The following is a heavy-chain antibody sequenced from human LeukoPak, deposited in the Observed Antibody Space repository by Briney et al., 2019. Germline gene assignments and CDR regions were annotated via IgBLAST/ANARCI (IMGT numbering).Heavy chain of an antibody. D-gene: IGHD2-8*01. CDR1: GFTFSSYG. CDR2: ISPRSDIK. CDR3: ASDTNGPEDFHY. V-gene: IGHV3-48*04. J-gene: IGHJ4*02. Sequence: GGSLRLSCAASGFTFSSYGMHWVRQAPGKGLEWISFISPRSDIKSYADSVKGRFTISRDNAKNSLYLQMNSLTAEDTALYYCASDTNGPEDFHYWGQGTLVTVSS.